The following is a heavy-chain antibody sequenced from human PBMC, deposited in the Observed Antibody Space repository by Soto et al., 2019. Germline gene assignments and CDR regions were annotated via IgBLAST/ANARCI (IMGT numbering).Heavy chain of an antibody. Sequence: LRLSCAASGFTFSDHYMAWFRQTPERGLEWLAYISHRSLTIYHARSVKDRFTISRDDATDSIYLQMNNLRVEDTAVYFCARGGGSSPFDYWGQGTVVTVSS. CDR3: ARGGGSSPFDY. D-gene: IGHD6-6*01. V-gene: IGHV3-11*01. J-gene: IGHJ4*02. CDR1: GFTFSDHY. CDR2: ISHRSLTI.